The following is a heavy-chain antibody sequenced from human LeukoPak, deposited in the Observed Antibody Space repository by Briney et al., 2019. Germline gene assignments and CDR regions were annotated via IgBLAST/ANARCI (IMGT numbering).Heavy chain of an antibody. CDR1: GGTFSSYA. V-gene: IGHV1-69*13. J-gene: IGHJ4*02. Sequence: ASVKVSCKASGGTFSSYAISWVRQAPGQGLEWMGGIIPIFGTANYAQKFQGRVTITADESTSTAYMELSSLRSEDTAVYYCVRSGYSYGYFLDYWGQGTLVTVSS. D-gene: IGHD5-18*01. CDR2: IIPIFGTA. CDR3: VRSGYSYGYFLDY.